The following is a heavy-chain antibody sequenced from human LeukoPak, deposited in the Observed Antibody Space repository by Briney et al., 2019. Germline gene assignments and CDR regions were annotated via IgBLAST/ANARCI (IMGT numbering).Heavy chain of an antibody. CDR2: ISSNGGST. D-gene: IGHD6-19*01. V-gene: IGHV3-64*01. J-gene: IGHJ4*02. Sequence: GGSLRLSCAASGFTFSRYAMHWVRQAPGKGLESVSAISSNGGSTYYANSVKGRFTISRDNSKNTLYLQVGSLRAEDLAVYYCARDIAVSGNYFDYWGQGTLVTVSS. CDR3: ARDIAVSGNYFDY. CDR1: GFTFSRYA.